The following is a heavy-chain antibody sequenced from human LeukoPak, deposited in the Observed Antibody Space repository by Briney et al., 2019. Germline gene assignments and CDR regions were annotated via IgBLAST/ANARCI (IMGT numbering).Heavy chain of an antibody. CDR3: ASELRSAYYYYYMDV. J-gene: IGHJ6*03. CDR2: INHSGST. V-gene: IGHV4-34*01. CDR1: GGSFSGYY. D-gene: IGHD3-16*01. Sequence: SETLSLTCDVYGGSFSGYYWSWIRQPPEKGLEWIGEINHSGSTNYNPSLKSRVTISVDTSKNQFSLKLSSVTAADTAVYYCASELRSAYYYYYMDVWGKGTTVTVSS.